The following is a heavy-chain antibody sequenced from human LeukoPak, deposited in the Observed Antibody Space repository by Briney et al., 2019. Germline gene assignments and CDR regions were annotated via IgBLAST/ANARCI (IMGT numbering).Heavy chain of an antibody. CDR2: INSDGGGA. Sequence: GGSLRLSCAASGITFGNNWMHWVRQGPGKGLVWISRINSDGGGAIYADSVKGRFTVSRDNAKNTLYLQMNSLRAEDTAVYYCAKSDIVVVPAATIDYWGQGTLVTVSS. V-gene: IGHV3-74*01. CDR3: AKSDIVVVPAATIDY. CDR1: GITFGNNW. J-gene: IGHJ4*02. D-gene: IGHD2-2*01.